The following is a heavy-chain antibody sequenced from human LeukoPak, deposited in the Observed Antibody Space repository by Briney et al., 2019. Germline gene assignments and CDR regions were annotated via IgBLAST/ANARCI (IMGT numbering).Heavy chain of an antibody. D-gene: IGHD3-10*01. J-gene: IGHJ6*02. CDR3: ARSTRGLDV. CDR1: GGSISSYY. Sequence: SETLSLTCTVSGGSISSYYWSWIRQPPGKGLEWIGYIYYSGSTNYNPSLKSRVTISVDTSKNQFSLKLRSVTAADTAVYYCARSTRGLDVWGQGTTVTVSS. CDR2: IYYSGST. V-gene: IGHV4-59*01.